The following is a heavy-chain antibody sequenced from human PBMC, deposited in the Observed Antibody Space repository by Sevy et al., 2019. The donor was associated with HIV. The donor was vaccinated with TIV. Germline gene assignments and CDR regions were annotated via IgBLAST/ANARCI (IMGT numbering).Heavy chain of an antibody. Sequence: GGSLRLSCAASGFTFSSYGMHWVRQAPDKGLEWVALIWFNGSNKYYADSVKGRFTISRDNSKNTLYLQMNSLRAEDTAVYYCAKQISYQGYFDYWGQGTLVTVSS. CDR2: IWFNGSNK. J-gene: IGHJ4*02. CDR1: GFTFSSYG. CDR3: AKQISYQGYFDY. D-gene: IGHD3-16*02. V-gene: IGHV3-33*06.